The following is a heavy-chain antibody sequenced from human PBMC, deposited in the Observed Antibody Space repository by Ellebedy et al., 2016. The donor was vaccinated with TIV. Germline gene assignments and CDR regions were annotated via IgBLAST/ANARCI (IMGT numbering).Heavy chain of an antibody. CDR2: INWNSGRI. Sequence: SLKISCAAAGFTFSSYAMTWVRQAPGKGLEWVSGINWNSGRIEYADSVKGRFTISRDNAKNSLYLQMNSLRPEDTALYYCVKSIGVTVMGAAGFDYWGQGTLVTVSS. J-gene: IGHJ4*02. V-gene: IGHV3-9*01. D-gene: IGHD4-17*01. CDR1: GFTFSSYA. CDR3: VKSIGVTVMGAAGFDY.